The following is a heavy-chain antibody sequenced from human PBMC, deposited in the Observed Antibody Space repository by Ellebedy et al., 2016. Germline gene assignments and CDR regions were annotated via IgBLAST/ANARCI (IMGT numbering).Heavy chain of an antibody. CDR3: ANGNWRAY. J-gene: IGHJ4*02. V-gene: IGHV3-74*01. CDR2: IKGDGSST. D-gene: IGHD1-1*01. Sequence: HTGGSLRLSCAASGFSFSSNWMYWVRQAPGNGLVWVSRIKGDGSSTSYADSVKGRFTISRDNAKNTLYLQMNSLRAEDTAVYYCANGNWRAYWGQGTLVTVSS. CDR1: GFSFSSNW.